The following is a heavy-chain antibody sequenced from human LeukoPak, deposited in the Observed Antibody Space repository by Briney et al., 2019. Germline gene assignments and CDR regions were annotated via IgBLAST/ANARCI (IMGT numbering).Heavy chain of an antibody. CDR1: GDSISSGIYY. CDR2: IYHSGGT. D-gene: IGHD6-13*01. Sequence: PSETLSLTCTVSGDSISSGIYYWGWIRQPPGKGLEWIGYIYHSGGTYYNPSLKSRVTISVDRSKNQFSLKLSSVTAADTAVYYCARAWSSSWPDAFDIWGQGTMVTVFS. V-gene: IGHV4-30-2*01. J-gene: IGHJ3*02. CDR3: ARAWSSSWPDAFDI.